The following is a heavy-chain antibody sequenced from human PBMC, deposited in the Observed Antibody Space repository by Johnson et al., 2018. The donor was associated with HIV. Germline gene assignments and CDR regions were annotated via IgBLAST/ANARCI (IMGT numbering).Heavy chain of an antibody. CDR1: GFTFSSYW. D-gene: IGHD3-10*01. CDR2: IKQDGTEK. J-gene: IGHJ3*02. Sequence: VQLVESGGGVVQPGGSLRLSCAASGFTFSSYWMNWVRQAPGKGLEWVANIKQDGTEKYYVDSVKGRFTISRANSKTTLYLQMNSLRAEDTALYYCAREALTYYDSSGSYYPVHDAFDIWGLGTLVTVSS. CDR3: AREALTYYDSSGSYYPVHDAFDI. V-gene: IGHV3-7*05.